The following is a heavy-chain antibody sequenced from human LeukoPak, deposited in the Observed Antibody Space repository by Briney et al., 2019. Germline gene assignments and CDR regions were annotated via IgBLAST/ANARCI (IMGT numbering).Heavy chain of an antibody. CDR2: ISYSGTT. Sequence: SETLSLTCTVSNDSISSSYWNWIRQPPGEGLEWIGYISYSGTTNYNPSLKSRVSISIDTSKNQFSLRLTSVTAADTALYHCARETIGXAPXXXXXXFDYW. CDR3: ARETIGXAPXXXXXXFDY. D-gene: IGHD4/OR15-4a*01. J-gene: IGHJ4*01. CDR1: NDSISSSY. V-gene: IGHV4-59*01.